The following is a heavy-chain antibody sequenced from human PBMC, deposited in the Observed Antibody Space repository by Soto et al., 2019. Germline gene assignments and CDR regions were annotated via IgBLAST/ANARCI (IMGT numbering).Heavy chain of an antibody. Sequence: SETLSLTCTVSGDSMSYYYWSWFRQPPGKGLEWVGYIYYTGSTKYNPSLKSRVTVSLDTSKNHFSLILSSVTAADTAVYYCARITRSPNSGYFDYWGQGALVTVSS. CDR1: GDSMSYYY. J-gene: IGHJ4*02. V-gene: IGHV4-59*01. CDR2: IYYTGST. CDR3: ARITRSPNSGYFDY. D-gene: IGHD7-27*01.